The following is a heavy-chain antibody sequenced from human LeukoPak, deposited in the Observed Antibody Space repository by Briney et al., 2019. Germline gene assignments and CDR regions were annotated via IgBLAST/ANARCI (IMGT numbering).Heavy chain of an antibody. D-gene: IGHD5-24*01. Sequence: ASVKVSCKASGYTFTSYYMHWVRQALGEGLEWMGIINPSGGSTSYAQKFQGRVTMTRDMSTSTVYMELSSLRSEDTAVYYCARDPREMATGAKSNFDYWGQGTLVTVSS. V-gene: IGHV1-46*01. J-gene: IGHJ4*02. CDR1: GYTFTSYY. CDR2: INPSGGST. CDR3: ARDPREMATGAKSNFDY.